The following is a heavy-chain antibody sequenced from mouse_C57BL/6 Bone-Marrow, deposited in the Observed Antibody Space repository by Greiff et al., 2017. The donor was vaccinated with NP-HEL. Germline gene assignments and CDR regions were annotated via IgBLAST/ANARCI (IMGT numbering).Heavy chain of an antibody. CDR3: ARDYGSSCSFAY. J-gene: IGHJ3*01. V-gene: IGHV5-9*01. CDR1: GFTFSSYT. Sequence: EVKVEESGGGLVKPGGSLKLSCAASGFTFSSYTMSWVRQTPEKRLEWVATISGGGGNTYYPDSVKGRFTISRDNAKNTLYLQMSSLRSEDTALYYCARDYGSSCSFAYWGQGTLVTVSA. CDR2: ISGGGGNT. D-gene: IGHD1-1*01.